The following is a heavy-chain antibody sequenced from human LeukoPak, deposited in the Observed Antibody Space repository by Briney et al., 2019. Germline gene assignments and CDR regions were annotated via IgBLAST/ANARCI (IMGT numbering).Heavy chain of an antibody. V-gene: IGHV3-21*04. CDR3: AKSLLTTATGTGRAFDI. J-gene: IGHJ3*02. D-gene: IGHD2/OR15-2a*01. CDR1: GFTFSDYY. CDR2: ISSSWTYI. Sequence: PGGSLRLSCAASGFTFSDYYMNWVRQAPGKGLEWVSSISSSWTYIYYADSVKGRFTISRDNAKNSLYLQMNSLRAEDSAEYYCAKSLLTTATGTGRAFDIWGQGTMVTVSA.